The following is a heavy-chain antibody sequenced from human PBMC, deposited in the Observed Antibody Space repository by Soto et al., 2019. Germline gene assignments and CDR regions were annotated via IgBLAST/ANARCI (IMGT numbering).Heavy chain of an antibody. D-gene: IGHD6-13*01. Sequence: QVQLQESGPGLVRPSGTVSLTCAVSGVSISSDNWWSWVRQPPGKAREWIGEIHHSGSTNYNPSLKSRVTMSVVPSKDLFSLTLNSVTAADTAFYYCARDQGSHPGDWGQGTLVSVPS. CDR1: GVSISSDNW. CDR2: IHHSGST. J-gene: IGHJ4*02. CDR3: ARDQGSHPGD. V-gene: IGHV4-4*02.